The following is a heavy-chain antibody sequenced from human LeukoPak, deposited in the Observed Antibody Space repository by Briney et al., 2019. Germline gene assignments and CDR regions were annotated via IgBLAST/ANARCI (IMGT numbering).Heavy chain of an antibody. CDR3: AREGPLTYYYDSSGLDY. CDR2: ISSSSSYI. CDR1: GFTFSSYS. D-gene: IGHD3-22*01. J-gene: IGHJ4*02. V-gene: IGHV3-21*01. Sequence: GGSLRLSCAASGFTFSSYSMNWVRQAPGKGLEWASSISSSSSYIYYADSVKGRFTISRDNAKNSLYLQMNSLRAEDTAVYYCAREGPLTYYYDSSGLDYWGQGTLVTVSS.